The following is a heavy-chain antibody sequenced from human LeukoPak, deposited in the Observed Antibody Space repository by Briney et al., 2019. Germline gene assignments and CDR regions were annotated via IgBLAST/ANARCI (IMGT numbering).Heavy chain of an antibody. Sequence: SETLSLTCTVSGGSISSHYWSWLRQPPGKGLEWIGYIYYSGTTNYNPSLKSRVTISVDTSKNQFSLKLSSVTAAGTAVYYCARGVYIAAAQYGYWGQGTLVTVSS. CDR3: ARGVYIAAAQYGY. J-gene: IGHJ4*02. CDR1: GGSISSHY. V-gene: IGHV4-59*11. D-gene: IGHD6-13*01. CDR2: IYYSGTT.